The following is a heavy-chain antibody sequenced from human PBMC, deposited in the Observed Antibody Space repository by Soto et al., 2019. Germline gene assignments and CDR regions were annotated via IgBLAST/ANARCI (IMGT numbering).Heavy chain of an antibody. Sequence: PGGSLRLSCEASGFILSDYYMSWICQAAGKGLEWVSYISNRYNYTQYAASVQGRFTISRDTTKKSLYLPMNRLTDDDTVVIYCARSVVSSTRFDPWGRGTLVAVSS. J-gene: IGHJ5*02. CDR3: ARSVVSSTRFDP. CDR2: ISNRYNYT. CDR1: GFILSDYY. D-gene: IGHD6-13*01. V-gene: IGHV3-11*03.